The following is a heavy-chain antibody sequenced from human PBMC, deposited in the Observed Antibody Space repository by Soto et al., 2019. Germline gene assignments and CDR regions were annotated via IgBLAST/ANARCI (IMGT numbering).Heavy chain of an antibody. Sequence: ASVKVSCKASGGTFSSYTISWVRQAPGQGLEWMGRIIPILGIANYAQKFQGRVTITADKSTSTAYMELSSLRSEDTAVYYCARNLEVAGSSVGYFQHWGQGTLVTVSS. CDR1: GGTFSSYT. D-gene: IGHD6-19*01. CDR2: IIPILGIA. J-gene: IGHJ1*01. V-gene: IGHV1-69*02. CDR3: ARNLEVAGSSVGYFQH.